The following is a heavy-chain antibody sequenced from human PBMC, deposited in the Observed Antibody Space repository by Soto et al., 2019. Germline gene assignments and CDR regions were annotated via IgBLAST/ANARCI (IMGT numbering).Heavy chain of an antibody. J-gene: IGHJ4*02. CDR1: GFTFSSYA. D-gene: IGHD3-22*01. Sequence: PGGSLRLSCAASGFTFSSYAMSWVRQAPGKGLEWVSAISGSGGSTYYADSVKGRFTISRDNSKNTLYLQMNSLRAEDTAVYYCAKEPRITMILVVKDDYWGQGTLVTVSS. CDR3: AKEPRITMILVVKDDY. V-gene: IGHV3-23*01. CDR2: ISGSGGST.